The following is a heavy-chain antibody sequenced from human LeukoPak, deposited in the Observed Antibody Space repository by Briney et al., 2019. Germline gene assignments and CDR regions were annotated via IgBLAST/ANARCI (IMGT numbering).Heavy chain of an antibody. CDR1: GGSISSGSYY. CDR2: IYTSGST. V-gene: IGHV4-61*02. Sequence: PSQTLSLTCTVSGGSISSGSYYWSWIRQPAGKGLEWIGRIYTSGSTNYNPSLKSRVTISVDTSKYQFSLKLSSVTAADSAVYYCARDGGRDGYNLFDYWGQGTLVTVSS. D-gene: IGHD5-24*01. J-gene: IGHJ4*02. CDR3: ARDGGRDGYNLFDY.